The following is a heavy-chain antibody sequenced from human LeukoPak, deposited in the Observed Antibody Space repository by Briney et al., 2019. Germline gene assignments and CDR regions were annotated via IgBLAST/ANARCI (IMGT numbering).Heavy chain of an antibody. CDR3: ARDRLGATGHWRIDV. J-gene: IGHJ2*01. D-gene: IGHD1-26*01. Sequence: PSETLSLTCTVSGGSFSSYYWPWIRQPAGKGLEWIGRIYNSGTTNYSPSLESRVTMSLDTSKNRFSLSLSSVTAADTAVYYCARDRLGATGHWRIDVWGRGTLVTVSS. CDR2: IYNSGTT. CDR1: GGSFSSYY. V-gene: IGHV4-4*07.